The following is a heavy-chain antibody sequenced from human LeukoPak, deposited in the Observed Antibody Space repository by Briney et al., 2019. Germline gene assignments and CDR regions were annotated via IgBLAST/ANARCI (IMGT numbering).Heavy chain of an antibody. D-gene: IGHD6-13*01. CDR1: GYTFTSYD. V-gene: IGHV1-8*01. CDR3: ARERGIIAADNWFDP. Sequence: ASVKVSCKASGYTFTSYDINWVRQATGQGLEWMGWMSPNSGNTGYAQKFQGRVTMTRNTSISTAYMELSSLRSEDTAVYYCARERGIIAADNWFDPWGQGTLVTVSS. J-gene: IGHJ5*02. CDR2: MSPNSGNT.